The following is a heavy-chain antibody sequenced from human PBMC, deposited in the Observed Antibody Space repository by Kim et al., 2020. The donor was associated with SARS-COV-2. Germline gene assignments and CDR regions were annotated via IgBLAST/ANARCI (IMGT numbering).Heavy chain of an antibody. CDR1: GFTFSSYG. D-gene: IGHD6-19*01. J-gene: IGHJ4*02. CDR3: AKRGPTVAGKRGHFDY. V-gene: IGHV3-30*18. Sequence: GGSLRLSCAASGFTFSSYGMHWVRQAPGKGLEWVAVISYDGSNKYYADSVKGRFTISRDNSKNTLYLQMNSLRAEDTAVYYCAKRGPTVAGKRGHFDYWGQGTLVTVSS. CDR2: ISYDGSNK.